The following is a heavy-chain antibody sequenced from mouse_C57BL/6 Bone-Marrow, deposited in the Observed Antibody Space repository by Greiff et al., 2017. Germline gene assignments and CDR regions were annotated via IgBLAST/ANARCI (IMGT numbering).Heavy chain of an antibody. J-gene: IGHJ3*01. Sequence: EVQVVESGGGLVQPGGSLKLSCAASGFTFSDYYMYWVRQTPEKRLEWVAYISNGGGSTYYPDTVKGRFTISRDNAKNTLYLQMSRLKSEDTAMYYCARPPYYDYAGFAYWGQGTLVTVSA. V-gene: IGHV5-12*01. CDR1: GFTFSDYY. CDR3: ARPPYYDYAGFAY. D-gene: IGHD2-4*01. CDR2: ISNGGGST.